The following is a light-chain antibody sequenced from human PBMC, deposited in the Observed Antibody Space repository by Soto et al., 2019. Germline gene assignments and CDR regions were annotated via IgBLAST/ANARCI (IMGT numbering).Light chain of an antibody. CDR2: GAS. Sequence: EIVLTQSPGTLPLSQGEKPTLSSRASKRVRSGYLPWYRQKPGRAPSPLIYGASSRATGIPDRFSGSGSGTDFTLTISRLEPEDFAVYYCQQYGSSPTYTFGQGTKLEIK. CDR1: KRVRSGY. CDR3: QQYGSSPTYT. V-gene: IGKV3-20*01. J-gene: IGKJ2*01.